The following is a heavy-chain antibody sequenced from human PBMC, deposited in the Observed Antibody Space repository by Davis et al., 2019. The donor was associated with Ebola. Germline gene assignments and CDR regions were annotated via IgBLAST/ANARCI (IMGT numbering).Heavy chain of an antibody. CDR1: GYTFTGYY. CDR2: INPNSGGT. CDR3: AREGLFKWNYDH. J-gene: IGHJ5*02. V-gene: IGHV1-2*06. D-gene: IGHD1-7*01. Sequence: ASVKVSCKASGYTFTGYYLHWVRQAPGQGLEWMGRINPNSGGTNYAQKFQGRVTMTTDTSTRTAYLEMRSLTSDDTAVYYCAREGLFKWNYDHWGQGTLVTVSS.